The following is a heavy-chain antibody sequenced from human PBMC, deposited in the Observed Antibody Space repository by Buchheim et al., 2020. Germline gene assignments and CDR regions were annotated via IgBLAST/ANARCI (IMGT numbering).Heavy chain of an antibody. V-gene: IGHV3-33*01. CDR1: GFTFRNYG. CDR2: IWSDGSKK. D-gene: IGHD1-26*01. Sequence: QVQLVESGGGVVQPGRSLRLSCAASGFTFRNYGMHWVRQAPGKGLEWVAVIWSDGSKKYYADYVKGRFTISRDTSKNTLYLQMNSLRAEDTAVFYCARQGATQVGYGMDVWGQGTT. CDR3: ARQGATQVGYGMDV. J-gene: IGHJ6*02.